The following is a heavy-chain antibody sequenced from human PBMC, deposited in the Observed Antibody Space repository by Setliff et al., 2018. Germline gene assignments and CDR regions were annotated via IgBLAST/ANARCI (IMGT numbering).Heavy chain of an antibody. CDR1: GYSISSSYY. D-gene: IGHD6-13*01. J-gene: IGHJ5*02. Sequence: SETLSLTCAVSGYSISSSYYWGWIRQPPGKGLEWIGSFYHGGSTYYNPSLKSRVTISGDTSKNQFSLKLSSVTAADTAVYYCARGAVAGKVSWFDPWGQGNLVTVSS. CDR3: ARGAVAGKVSWFDP. CDR2: FYHGGST. V-gene: IGHV4-38-2*01.